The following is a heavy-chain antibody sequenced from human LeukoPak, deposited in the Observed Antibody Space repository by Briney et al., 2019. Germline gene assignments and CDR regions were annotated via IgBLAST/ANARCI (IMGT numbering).Heavy chain of an antibody. CDR2: ISSRSSYI. Sequence: GGSLRLSCAASGVTFSSYSMKWVPQAPGKGLEWVSSISSRSSYIYSADSVKGRFTISRDHAKNSLYLQMNSLRAEDTAVYYCARTLDAIYSDYDCYDYWGQGTLVTVSS. J-gene: IGHJ4*02. CDR1: GVTFSSYS. V-gene: IGHV3-21*01. CDR3: ARTLDAIYSDYDCYDY. D-gene: IGHD5-12*01.